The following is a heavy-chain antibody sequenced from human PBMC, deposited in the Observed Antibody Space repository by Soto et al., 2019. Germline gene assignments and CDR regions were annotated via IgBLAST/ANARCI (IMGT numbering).Heavy chain of an antibody. CDR3: AREASYGNNWFDP. D-gene: IGHD5-18*01. V-gene: IGHV1-2*04. CDR2: INPNSGGT. Sequence: SVKVSCKASGYTFTGYYMHWVRQAPGQGLEWMGWINPNSGGTNYAQRFQGWVTMTRDTSISTAYMELSRLRSDDTAVYYCAREASYGNNWFDPWGQGTLVTVSS. J-gene: IGHJ5*02. CDR1: GYTFTGYY.